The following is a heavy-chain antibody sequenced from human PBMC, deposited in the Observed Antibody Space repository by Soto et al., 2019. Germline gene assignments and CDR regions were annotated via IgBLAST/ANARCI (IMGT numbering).Heavy chain of an antibody. J-gene: IGHJ6*02. CDR3: ARGRDVLDYSQYYYYGMDV. Sequence: TSYDINWVRQATGQGLEWMGWMNPNRGNTGYAQKFQGRVTMTRNTSISTAYMELSSLRSEDTAVYYCARGRDVLDYSQYYYYGMDVWGQGTTVTVSS. V-gene: IGHV1-8*01. CDR1: TSYD. D-gene: IGHD4-4*01. CDR2: MNPNRGNT.